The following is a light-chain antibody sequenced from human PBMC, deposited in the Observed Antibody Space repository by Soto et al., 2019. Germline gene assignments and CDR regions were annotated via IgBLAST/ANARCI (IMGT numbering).Light chain of an antibody. V-gene: IGKV3-11*01. J-gene: IGKJ5*01. CDR1: QSVSSH. Sequence: EIVLTQSPGTLSLSPGERATLSCRASQSVSSHLVWYQQKPGQAPRLLISDASNRATGIPARFSGSGSGTDFTLTISSLEPEDFAVYYCQQRSNWPPITFGQGTRLEI. CDR2: DAS. CDR3: QQRSNWPPIT.